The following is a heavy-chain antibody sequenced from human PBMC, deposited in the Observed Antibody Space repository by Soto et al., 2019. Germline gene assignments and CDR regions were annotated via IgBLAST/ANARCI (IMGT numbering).Heavy chain of an antibody. J-gene: IGHJ6*02. CDR3: ARGDVGFGELTFYYYYGMDV. Sequence: SVKVSCKASGGTFSSYAISWVRQAPGQGLERMGGIIPIFGTANYAQKFQGRVTITADKSTSTAYMELSSLRSEDTAVYYCARGDVGFGELTFYYYYGMDVWGQGTTVTVSS. V-gene: IGHV1-69*06. CDR1: GGTFSSYA. CDR2: IIPIFGTA. D-gene: IGHD3-10*01.